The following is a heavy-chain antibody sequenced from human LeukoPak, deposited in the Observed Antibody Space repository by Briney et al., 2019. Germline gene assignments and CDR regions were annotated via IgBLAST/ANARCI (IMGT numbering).Heavy chain of an antibody. D-gene: IGHD1-26*01. CDR1: GYTFTGYY. J-gene: IGHJ6*03. CDR2: INPSGGST. Sequence: ASVKVSCKASGYTFTGYYMHWVRQAPGQGLEWMGWINPSGGSTSYAQKFQGRVTMTRNMSTSTVYMELSSLRSEDTAVYYCARASGGGRFDYMDVWGKGTTVTVSS. CDR3: ARASGGGRFDYMDV. V-gene: IGHV1-46*01.